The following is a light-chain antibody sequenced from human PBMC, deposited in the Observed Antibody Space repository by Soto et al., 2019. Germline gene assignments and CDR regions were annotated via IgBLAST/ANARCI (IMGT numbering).Light chain of an antibody. CDR3: QQYDDPALT. J-gene: IGKJ4*01. CDR1: QNINTY. V-gene: IGKV1-33*01. Sequence: DIQMTQSPSSLSASVGDRVTMTCQASQNINTYLNWYQQRPGQAPKLLIYDASILEPGVPSRCSGSGAGTEFTGTIASLQVEEIEADYWQQYDDPALTCGRGTKVE. CDR2: DAS.